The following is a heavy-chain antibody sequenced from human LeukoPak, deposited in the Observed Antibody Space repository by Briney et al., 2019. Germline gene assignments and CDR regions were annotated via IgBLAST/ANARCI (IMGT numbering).Heavy chain of an antibody. CDR3: AKGGSSSWYLFDY. D-gene: IGHD6-13*01. J-gene: IGHJ4*02. CDR2: LSGGGGST. Sequence: GGSLRLSCAASGLTFSSYAMNLVRQAPGKGLEWVSSLSGGGGSTYYADSVKGRFTISRDNSKNTLYLQMNSLRAEDTAVYYCAKGGSSSWYLFDYWGQGTLVTVSS. CDR1: GLTFSSYA. V-gene: IGHV3-23*01.